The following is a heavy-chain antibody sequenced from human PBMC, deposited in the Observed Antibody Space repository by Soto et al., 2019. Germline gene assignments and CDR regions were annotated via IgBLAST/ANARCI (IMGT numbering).Heavy chain of an antibody. D-gene: IGHD6-19*01. J-gene: IGHJ4*02. V-gene: IGHV1-69*13. CDR3: ARGYSSGWYYFDY. CDR2: IIPIFGTA. CDR1: GGTFSSYA. Sequence: ASVKVFCKASGGTFSSYAISWVRQAPGQGLEWMGGIIPIFGTANYAQKFQGRVTITADESTSTAYMELSSLRSEDTAVYYCARGYSSGWYYFDYWGQGTLVTVSS.